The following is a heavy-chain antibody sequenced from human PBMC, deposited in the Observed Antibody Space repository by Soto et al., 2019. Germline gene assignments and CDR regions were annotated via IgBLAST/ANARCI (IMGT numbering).Heavy chain of an antibody. CDR1: GFTFSSYG. V-gene: IGHV3-30*03. D-gene: IGHD2-2*01. CDR3: ARGVIVVVPAARDYGMDV. J-gene: IGHJ6*02. Sequence: QVQLVESGGGVVQPGRSLRLSCAASGFTFSSYGMHWVRQAPGKGLEWVAVISYDGSNKYYADSVKGRFTISRDNSKNTLYLQMNSLRAEDTAVYYCARGVIVVVPAARDYGMDVWGQGTTVTVSS. CDR2: ISYDGSNK.